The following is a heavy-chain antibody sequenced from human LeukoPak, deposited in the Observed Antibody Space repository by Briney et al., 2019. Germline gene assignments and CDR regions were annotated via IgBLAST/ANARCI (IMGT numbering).Heavy chain of an antibody. V-gene: IGHV3-7*01. CDR2: IKQDGSEK. D-gene: IGHD1-26*01. Sequence: GGSLRLSCAASGFTFSSYWMSWVRQAPGKGLEWVANIKQDGSEKYYVDSVKGRFTISRDNAKNSLYLQMNSLRPEDTAVYYCARDPYSGSYGDYYYYYMDVWGKGTTVTISS. J-gene: IGHJ6*03. CDR1: GFTFSSYW. CDR3: ARDPYSGSYGDYYYYYMDV.